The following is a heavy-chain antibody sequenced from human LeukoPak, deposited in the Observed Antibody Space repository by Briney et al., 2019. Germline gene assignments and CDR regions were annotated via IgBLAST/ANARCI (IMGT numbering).Heavy chain of an antibody. Sequence: SVKVSCKTSGGTFSTYAVSWVRQAPGQGLEWMGGIIPMFGTANYAQKFQGRVTITTDESANTAYMELSSLGSEDTAVYYCARRRAYSYGPDFDYWGQGTLVTVSS. D-gene: IGHD5-18*01. CDR1: GGTFSTYA. V-gene: IGHV1-69*05. CDR3: ARRRAYSYGPDFDY. CDR2: IIPMFGTA. J-gene: IGHJ4*02.